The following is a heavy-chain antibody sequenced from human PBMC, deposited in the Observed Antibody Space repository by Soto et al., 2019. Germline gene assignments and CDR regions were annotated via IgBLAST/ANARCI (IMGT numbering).Heavy chain of an antibody. D-gene: IGHD3-3*01. CDR3: ARKQAGFFYGIDY. Sequence: KPSETLSLTCTVSGGSFNSGGYYWSWIRQHPGKGLEWLGYIDHSGYTFYNPSLQSRIILSMDTSKNQFSLKLSSATAADTAVYFCARKQAGFFYGIDYWGQGTLVTVSS. CDR2: IDHSGYT. V-gene: IGHV4-31*03. J-gene: IGHJ4*02. CDR1: GGSFNSGGYY.